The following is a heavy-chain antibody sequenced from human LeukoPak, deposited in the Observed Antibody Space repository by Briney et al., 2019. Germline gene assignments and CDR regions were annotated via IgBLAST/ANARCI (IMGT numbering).Heavy chain of an antibody. CDR2: IYSSGST. CDR1: RGSITNYF. D-gene: IGHD2-2*01. CDR3: ARRPAGDPKFDY. Sequence: PSETLSLTSSVSRGSITNYFWTWIRHPPGKGLEWISYIYSSGSTYYNPSLKSRVTISVDTSKNRFSLKLSTVTAADAAVYYCARRPAGDPKFDYWGQGTLVTVSS. V-gene: IGHV4-59*08. J-gene: IGHJ4*02.